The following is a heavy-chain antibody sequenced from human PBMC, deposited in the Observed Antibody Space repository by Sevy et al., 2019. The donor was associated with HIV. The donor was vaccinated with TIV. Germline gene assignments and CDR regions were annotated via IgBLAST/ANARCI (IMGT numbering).Heavy chain of an antibody. Sequence: SETLSLTCTVSGGSISSYYWSWIRQPPGKALEWIGYIHYRGSTNYNPSLKSRVTISVDTSKNQFSLKLSSVTAADTAVYYCARDGIAAAGNGWFDSWGQGTLVTVSS. V-gene: IGHV4-59*01. J-gene: IGHJ5*01. CDR1: GGSISSYY. CDR3: ARDGIAAAGNGWFDS. CDR2: IHYRGST. D-gene: IGHD6-13*01.